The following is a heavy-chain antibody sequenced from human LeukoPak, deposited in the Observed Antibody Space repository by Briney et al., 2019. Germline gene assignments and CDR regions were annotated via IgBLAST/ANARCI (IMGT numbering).Heavy chain of an antibody. Sequence: GGSLRLSCAASGFTFSNAWMNWVRQAPGKGLEWVAVISYDGSNKYYADSVKGRFTISRDNSKNTLYLQMNSLRAEDTAVYYCARDLYSSGWFDYWGQGTLVTVSS. J-gene: IGHJ4*02. D-gene: IGHD6-19*01. CDR2: ISYDGSNK. CDR1: GFTFSNAW. V-gene: IGHV3-30-3*01. CDR3: ARDLYSSGWFDY.